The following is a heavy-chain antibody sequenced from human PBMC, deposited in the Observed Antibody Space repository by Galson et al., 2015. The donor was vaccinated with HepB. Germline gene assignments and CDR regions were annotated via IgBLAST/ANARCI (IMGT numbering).Heavy chain of an antibody. CDR3: AKGDSSGYGFDY. CDR2: ISYDGSNK. Sequence: SLRLSCAASGFTFSSYGMHWVRQAPGKGLEWVAVISYDGSNKYYADSVKGRFTISRDNSKNTLYLQMNSLRAEDTAVYYCAKGDSSGYGFDYWGQGTLVTVSS. CDR1: GFTFSSYG. J-gene: IGHJ4*02. D-gene: IGHD3-22*01. V-gene: IGHV3-30*18.